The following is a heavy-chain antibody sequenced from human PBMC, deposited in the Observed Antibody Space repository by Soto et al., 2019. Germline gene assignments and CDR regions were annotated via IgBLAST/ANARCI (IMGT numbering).Heavy chain of an antibody. D-gene: IGHD5-18*01. V-gene: IGHV3-21*01. J-gene: IGHJ4*02. Sequence: ESGGGLVKPGGSLRLSCAASGFTFSSYSMNWVRQAPGKGLEWVSSISSSSSYIYYADTVKGRFTISRDNAKNSLYLQMNSQRDEVTAVYYCARDRDTAMVGQFNYWGQGTLVTVSS. CDR1: GFTFSSYS. CDR2: ISSSSSYI. CDR3: ARDRDTAMVGQFNY.